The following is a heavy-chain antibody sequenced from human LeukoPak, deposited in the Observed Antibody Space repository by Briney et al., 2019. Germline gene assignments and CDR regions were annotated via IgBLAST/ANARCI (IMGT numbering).Heavy chain of an antibody. J-gene: IGHJ4*02. CDR3: ARDLSSSWYFLPFDY. CDR1: GFTFDDYG. Sequence: PGGSLRLSCAASGFTFDDYGMSWVRQAPGKGLEWVSSISSSSSYIYYADSVKGRFTISRDNAKNSLYLQMNSLRAEDTAVYYCARDLSSSWYFLPFDYWGQGTLVTVSS. D-gene: IGHD6-13*01. CDR2: ISSSSSYI. V-gene: IGHV3-21*01.